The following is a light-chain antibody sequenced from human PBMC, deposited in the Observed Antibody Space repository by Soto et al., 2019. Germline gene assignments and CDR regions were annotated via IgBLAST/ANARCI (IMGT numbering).Light chain of an antibody. J-gene: IGKJ1*01. V-gene: IGKV3-15*01. Sequence: IVMTQSPATLSVSPGERATLSCRAMQNIYNNVAWYQQRPGQAPRLLIYRASTRATGIPARFSGSGSGTEFTLPTSSLQSEDFTVYSCLQYHNLWAFGQGTKVDI. CDR1: QNIYNN. CDR3: LQYHNLWA. CDR2: RAS.